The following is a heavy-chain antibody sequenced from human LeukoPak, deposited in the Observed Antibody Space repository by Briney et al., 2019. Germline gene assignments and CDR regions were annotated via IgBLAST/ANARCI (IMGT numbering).Heavy chain of an antibody. V-gene: IGHV3-74*01. CDR3: ARGSSGSSGHRRFDF. CDR1: GFTFSSYW. J-gene: IGHJ4*02. D-gene: IGHD3-22*01. Sequence: PGGSLRLSCAASGFTFSSYWMRWVRQAPGKGLACVSHINSDGSSTNYADSVKGRFTISRDNAKNTLYLQMNSLRAEDTAVYYCARGSSGSSGHRRFDFWGQGTLVTVSS. CDR2: INSDGSST.